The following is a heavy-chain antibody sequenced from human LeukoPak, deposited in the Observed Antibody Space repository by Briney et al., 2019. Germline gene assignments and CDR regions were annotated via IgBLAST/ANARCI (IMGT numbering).Heavy chain of an antibody. CDR2: INPNSGGT. J-gene: IGHJ6*02. V-gene: IGHV1-2*02. CDR3: AREILAAAGRGYHYDMDV. CDR1: GYTFTDYY. D-gene: IGHD6-13*01. Sequence: ASLKVSCKASGYTFTDYYVHWVRQGPGQGLEWIGWINPNSGGTKYAQKFQGRVTMTRDTSISTAYMEMSRLTSDDTAVYYCAREILAAAGRGYHYDMDVWGQGTTVTVSS.